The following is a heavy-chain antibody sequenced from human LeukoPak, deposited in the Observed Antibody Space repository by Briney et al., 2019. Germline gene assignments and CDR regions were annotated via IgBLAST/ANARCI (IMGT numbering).Heavy chain of an antibody. J-gene: IGHJ4*02. CDR2: INPSGGST. V-gene: IGHV1-46*01. Sequence: GASVKVSCKASGDTFTTSHMHWVRQAPGQGLEWMGKINPSGGSTTYAQQFQGRVSMTRDLSMSTVYMELSSLRSEDTVVYYCVRNLMQSTGLAYWGQGTLVTVSS. CDR1: GDTFTTSH. CDR3: VRNLMQSTGLAY. D-gene: IGHD2-8*02.